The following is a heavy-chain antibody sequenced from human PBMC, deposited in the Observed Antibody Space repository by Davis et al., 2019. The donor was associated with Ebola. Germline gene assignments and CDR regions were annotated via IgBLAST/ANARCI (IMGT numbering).Heavy chain of an antibody. Sequence: PGGSLRLSCQGSGYTFDYYWVAWVRQMPGKGLESVGIIYPGDSDTRYSPSFQGHVTISANKSISTAYLQWSSLKASDTAVYYCASRLVAARGLDYWGQGTLVTVSS. D-gene: IGHD5-12*01. J-gene: IGHJ4*02. CDR2: IYPGDSDT. CDR3: ASRLVAARGLDY. V-gene: IGHV5-51*01. CDR1: GYTFDYYW.